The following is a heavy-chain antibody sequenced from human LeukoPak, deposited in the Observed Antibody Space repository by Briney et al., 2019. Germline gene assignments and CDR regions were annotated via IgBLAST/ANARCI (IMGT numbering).Heavy chain of an antibody. J-gene: IGHJ3*02. CDR3: ARLRNYYGSGSYADAFDI. CDR1: GGSISSYY. D-gene: IGHD3-10*01. Sequence: SETLSLTCTVSGGSISSYYWSWIRQPPGKGLEWIGYIYYSGSTNYNPSLKSRVTISVDTSKNQSSLKLSSVTAADTAVYYCARLRNYYGSGSYADAFDIWGQGTMVTVSS. V-gene: IGHV4-59*08. CDR2: IYYSGST.